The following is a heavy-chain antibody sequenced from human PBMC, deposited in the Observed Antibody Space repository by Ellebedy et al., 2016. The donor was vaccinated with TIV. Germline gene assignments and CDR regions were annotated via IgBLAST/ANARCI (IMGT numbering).Heavy chain of an antibody. CDR1: GGSISSYY. Sequence: MPSETLSLTCTVSGGSISSYYWSWIRQPPGKGLEWIGYIYYSGSTNYNPSLKSRVTISVDTSKNQFSLKLSSVTAADTAVYYCARAPTTVTYYFDYWGQGTLVTVSS. J-gene: IGHJ4*02. D-gene: IGHD4-17*01. CDR2: IYYSGST. V-gene: IGHV4-59*01. CDR3: ARAPTTVTYYFDY.